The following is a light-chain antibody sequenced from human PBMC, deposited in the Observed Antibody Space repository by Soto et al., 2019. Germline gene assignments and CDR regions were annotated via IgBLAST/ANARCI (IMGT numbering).Light chain of an antibody. CDR3: SVRDDTLNGRV. V-gene: IGLV1-44*01. J-gene: IGLJ3*02. Sequence: QSVLTQPPSASGTPGQRVTISCSGSSSNIGSNSVSWYQQVPGTAPKLLIHSNDQRPSGVPDRFSGSKSGTSASLAISGLQSEDEADYYCSVRDDTLNGRVFGGGTKLTVL. CDR2: SND. CDR1: SSNIGSNS.